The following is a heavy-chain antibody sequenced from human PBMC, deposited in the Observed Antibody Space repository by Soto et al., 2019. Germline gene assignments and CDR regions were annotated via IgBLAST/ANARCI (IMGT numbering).Heavy chain of an antibody. CDR2: INHSGGT. J-gene: IGHJ6*02. D-gene: IGHD3-16*01. CDR1: GRSFSGYY. V-gene: IGHV4-34*01. CDR3: AILRGGTSYGMDV. Sequence: KPSETLSLTCAVYGRSFSGYYCSWIRQPPGKGLEWIGEINHSGGTNYNPSLKSRVTISVDTSKNQFSLKLSSVTAADTAVYYCAILRGGTSYGMDVWGQGTTVTVSS.